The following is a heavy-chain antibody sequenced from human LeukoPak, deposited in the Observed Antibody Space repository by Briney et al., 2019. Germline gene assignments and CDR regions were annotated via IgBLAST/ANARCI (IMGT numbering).Heavy chain of an antibody. V-gene: IGHV5-51*01. Sequence: GESLKISCKGSGYSFTSYWIGWVRQMPGKGLEWMGIIYPGDSDTRYSPSFQGQVTISAGKSISTAYLQWSSLKASDTAMYYCARHWSGSGSYQNWFDPWGQGTLVTVSS. CDR1: GYSFTSYW. CDR3: ARHWSGSGSYQNWFDP. D-gene: IGHD3-10*01. CDR2: IYPGDSDT. J-gene: IGHJ5*02.